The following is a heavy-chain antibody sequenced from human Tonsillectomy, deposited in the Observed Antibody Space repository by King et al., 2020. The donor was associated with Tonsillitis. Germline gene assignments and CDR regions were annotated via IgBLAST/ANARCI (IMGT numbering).Heavy chain of an antibody. D-gene: IGHD5-12*01. J-gene: IGHJ4*02. V-gene: IGHV7-4-1*02. CDR2: INTNTGNP. Sequence: VQLVQSGSELKKPGASVKVSCKASGYTFNNYVLNWVRQAPGQGLEWMGWINTNTGNPTYAQNFTGRFVFSLDTSFNTAYLEISSLKAEDTAVYYCARDLSGTNYWGQGTLVTVSP. CDR3: ARDLSGTNY. CDR1: GYTFNNYV.